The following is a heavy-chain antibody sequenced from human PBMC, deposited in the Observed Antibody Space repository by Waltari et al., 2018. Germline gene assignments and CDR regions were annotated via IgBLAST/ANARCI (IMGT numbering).Heavy chain of an antibody. CDR2: ISYDGSDE. Sequence: QVQSVESGGGVAQPGTSLRLSCPASGFTFSSHGLHCVRPAPGKGLEWVAGISYDGSDEYYADSVKGRFTISRDNSKNTLYLRMNSLRLEDTAVYYCAKDGAWTTVFYFESWGQGTLVPVSS. CDR3: AKDGAWTTVFYFES. CDR1: GFTFSSHG. J-gene: IGHJ4*02. D-gene: IGHD4-17*01. V-gene: IGHV3-30*18.